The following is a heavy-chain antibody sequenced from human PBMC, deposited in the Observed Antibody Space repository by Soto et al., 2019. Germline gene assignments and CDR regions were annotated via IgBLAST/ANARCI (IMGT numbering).Heavy chain of an antibody. Sequence: PSVKVSCKASGYTFTSYGISWVRQAPGQGLEWMGWISAYNGNTNYAQKLQGRVTMTTDTSTSTAYMELRSLRSDDTAVYYCARVPYCSSTSCYTRNYYYYGMDVWGQGTTVTVSS. J-gene: IGHJ6*02. D-gene: IGHD2-2*02. CDR1: GYTFTSYG. V-gene: IGHV1-18*04. CDR3: ARVPYCSSTSCYTRNYYYYGMDV. CDR2: ISAYNGNT.